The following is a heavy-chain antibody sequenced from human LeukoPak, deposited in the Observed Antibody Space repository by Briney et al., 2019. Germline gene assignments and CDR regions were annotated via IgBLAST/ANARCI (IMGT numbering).Heavy chain of an antibody. CDR1: GYSISSGYY. J-gene: IGHJ4*02. Sequence: PSGTLSLTCTVSGYSISSGYYWGWIRQPSGKGLEWIGSIYHSGSTYYNPSLKSRVTISVDTSKNQFSLNLNSVTAADTAVYYCVRDELLGFDYWGQGTLVTVSS. CDR2: IYHSGST. D-gene: IGHD1-7*01. CDR3: VRDELLGFDY. V-gene: IGHV4-38-2*02.